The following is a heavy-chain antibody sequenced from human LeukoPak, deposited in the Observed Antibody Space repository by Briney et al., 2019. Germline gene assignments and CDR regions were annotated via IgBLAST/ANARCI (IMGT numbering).Heavy chain of an antibody. CDR1: GFTFSSYS. J-gene: IGHJ5*02. CDR2: ISSSSSTI. CDR3: ARDSGAFDP. D-gene: IGHD3-10*01. Sequence: GGSLRLSCAASGFTFSSYSMNWVRQAPGKGLEWVSYISSSSSTIYYADSVKGRFTISRDNAKNSLYLQMNSLRAEDTAVYYCARDSGAFDPWGQGTLVTVSS. V-gene: IGHV3-48*01.